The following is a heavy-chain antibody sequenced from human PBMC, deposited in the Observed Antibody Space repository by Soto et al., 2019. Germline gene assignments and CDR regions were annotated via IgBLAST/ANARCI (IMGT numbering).Heavy chain of an antibody. CDR2: INPNSGGT. CDR1: GYTFTGYY. V-gene: IGHV1-2*02. J-gene: IGHJ5*02. CDR3: ARVWPWLVGWFDP. D-gene: IGHD6-19*01. Sequence: ASVKVSCKASGYTFTGYYMHWVRQAPGQGLEWMGWINPNSGGTNYAQKFQGRVTMTRDTSISTAYMALSRLRTDDTAVYSCARVWPWLVGWFDPWGQGTLLTVSS.